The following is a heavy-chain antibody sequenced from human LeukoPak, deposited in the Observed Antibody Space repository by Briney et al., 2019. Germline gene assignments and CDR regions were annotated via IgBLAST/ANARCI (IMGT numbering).Heavy chain of an antibody. Sequence: RASVKVSCKASGGTFSSYAISWVRQAPGQGLEWMGGIIPIFGTANYAQKFQGRVTITADESTSTAYMELSSLRSEDTAVYYCARGIEGVDYGYYYFDYWGQGTLVTVSS. CDR1: GGTFSSYA. CDR2: IIPIFGTA. J-gene: IGHJ4*02. V-gene: IGHV1-69*13. D-gene: IGHD4-17*01. CDR3: ARGIEGVDYGYYYFDY.